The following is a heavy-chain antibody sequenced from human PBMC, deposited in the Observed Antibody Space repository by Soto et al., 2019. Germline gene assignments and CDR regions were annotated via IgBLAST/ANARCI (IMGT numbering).Heavy chain of an antibody. CDR3: ARISRYDFWSGYYSYYFDY. V-gene: IGHV4-59*01. D-gene: IGHD3-3*01. CDR1: GGSISSYY. J-gene: IGHJ4*02. Sequence: ASETLSLTCTVPGGSISSYYWGWIRQPPGKGLEGIGYIYYSGSTNYNPSLKSRVTISVDTSKNQFSLKLSSVTAADTAVYYCARISRYDFWSGYYSYYFDYWGQGTLVTVAS. CDR2: IYYSGST.